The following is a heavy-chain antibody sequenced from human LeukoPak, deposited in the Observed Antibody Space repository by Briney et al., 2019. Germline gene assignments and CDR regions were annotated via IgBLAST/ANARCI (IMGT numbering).Heavy chain of an antibody. D-gene: IGHD1-1*01. CDR3: ARRGTGHGMDV. Sequence: GGSLRLSCAASGFTFTSYAMNWVRQAPGKGLEWVSAISGSGGSTYYADSVKGRFTISRDNAKNTLFLQMNSLRAEDTAVYYCARRGTGHGMDVWGQGTTVIVSS. CDR2: ISGSGGST. V-gene: IGHV3-23*01. J-gene: IGHJ6*02. CDR1: GFTFTSYA.